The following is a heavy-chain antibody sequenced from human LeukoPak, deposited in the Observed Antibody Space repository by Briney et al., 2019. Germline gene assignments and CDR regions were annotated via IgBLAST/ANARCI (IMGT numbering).Heavy chain of an antibody. CDR3: ARDTPGDY. CDR2: ISYDGSHK. J-gene: IGHJ4*02. Sequence: GGSLRLSCAASGFTFSSYGMHWVRQAPGKGLEWVAVISYDGSHKYSADSVKGRFTISRDNAKNTLYLQMNSLRAEDTAVYYCARDTPGDYWGQGTLVTVSS. V-gene: IGHV3-30*03. CDR1: GFTFSSYG.